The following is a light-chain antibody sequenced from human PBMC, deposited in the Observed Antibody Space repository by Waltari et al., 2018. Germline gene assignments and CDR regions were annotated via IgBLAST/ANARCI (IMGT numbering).Light chain of an antibody. CDR3: QQYNSYPMT. CDR2: KAS. CDR1: QSIGNW. V-gene: IGKV1-5*03. J-gene: IGKJ5*01. Sequence: DIQMTQSPSTLSASVGDRVAITCRASQSIGNWLAWYQPKLGKAPKLLINKASSLGSGVPSRFSGSGSGTEFTLTIISLQPDDFATYFCQQYNSYPMTFGQGTRLEIK.